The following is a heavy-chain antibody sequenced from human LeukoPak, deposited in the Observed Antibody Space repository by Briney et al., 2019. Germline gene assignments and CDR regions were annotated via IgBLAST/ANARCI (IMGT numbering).Heavy chain of an antibody. V-gene: IGHV3-11*01. CDR2: ITSGGGML. D-gene: IGHD3-10*01. CDR3: AGFQVLRFGEFLNYDLDGDV. J-gene: IGHJ6*04. CDR1: GFTVSDHY. Sequence: GGSLRFSCAASGFTVSDHYRAWNPHAPGQGLEWGSHITSGGGMLYYADSVKSRFTISRANVKNSLSLQLDELRPEDTAMYFCAGFQVLRFGEFLNYDLDGDVWGIGPTVSVSS.